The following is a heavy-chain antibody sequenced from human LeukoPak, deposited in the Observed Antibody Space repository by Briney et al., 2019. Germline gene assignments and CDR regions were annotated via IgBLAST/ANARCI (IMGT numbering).Heavy chain of an antibody. D-gene: IGHD6-19*01. J-gene: IGHJ4*02. V-gene: IGHV4-30-4*08. CDR1: GGSVSSGDYY. CDR3: ARGSGLRRYSSGWSN. Sequence: SQTLSLTCTVSGGSVSSGDYYWSWIRQPPGKGLEWIGEINHSGSTNYNPSLKSRVTISVDTSKNQFSLKLSSVTAADTAVYYCARGSGLRRYSSGWSNWGQGTLVTVSS. CDR2: INHSGST.